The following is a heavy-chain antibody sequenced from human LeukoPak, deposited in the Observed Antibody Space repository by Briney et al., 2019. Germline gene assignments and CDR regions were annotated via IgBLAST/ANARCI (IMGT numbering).Heavy chain of an antibody. CDR1: GFTFSSYA. Sequence: GGSLRLSCAASGFTFSSYAMHWVRQAPGKGLEWVAVISYDGSNKYYADSVKGRFTISRDNSKNTLYLQMNSLRAEDTAVYYCARPRWLAYDYWGQGTLVTVSS. CDR2: ISYDGSNK. J-gene: IGHJ4*02. D-gene: IGHD6-19*01. V-gene: IGHV3-30-3*01. CDR3: ARPRWLAYDY.